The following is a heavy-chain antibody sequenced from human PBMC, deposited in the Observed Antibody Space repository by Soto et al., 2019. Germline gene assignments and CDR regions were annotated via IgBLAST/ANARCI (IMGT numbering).Heavy chain of an antibody. CDR3: ARDWNLTQVYGMDV. V-gene: IGHV4-4*07. D-gene: IGHD1-7*01. Sequence: ETLALACAVSGVSISSYYWSGIRQPSGKGLEWIGRVYASGSTNYNPSLKSRVTMSLDTSKNQFSLKLTSVTAADTAVYYCARDWNLTQVYGMDVWGQGTTVTVS. CDR2: VYASGST. J-gene: IGHJ6*02. CDR1: GVSISSYY.